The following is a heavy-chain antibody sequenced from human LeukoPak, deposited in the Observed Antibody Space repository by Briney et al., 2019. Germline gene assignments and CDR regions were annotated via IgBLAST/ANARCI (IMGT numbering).Heavy chain of an antibody. CDR1: GFTFSSYA. CDR3: ARPPYSSSWSDLNYFDY. CDR2: ISGSGGST. Sequence: GGSLRLSCAASGFTFSSYAMSWVRQAPGKGLEWVSAISGSGGSTYYADSVKGRFTISRDNSKNTLYLQMNSLRAEDTAVYYCARPPYSSSWSDLNYFDYWGQGTLVTVSS. V-gene: IGHV3-23*01. D-gene: IGHD6-13*01. J-gene: IGHJ4*02.